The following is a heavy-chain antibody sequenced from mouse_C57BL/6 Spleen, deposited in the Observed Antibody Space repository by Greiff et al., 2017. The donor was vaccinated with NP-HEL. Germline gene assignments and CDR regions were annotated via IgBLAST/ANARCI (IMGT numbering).Heavy chain of an antibody. J-gene: IGHJ3*01. CDR1: GYAFSSYW. D-gene: IGHD1-1*01. CDR3: AGEAYYYGSSFFAY. Sequence: VQLQQSGAELVKPGASVKISCKASGYAFSSYWMNWVKQRPGKGLEWIGQIYPGDGDTNYNGKFKGKATLTADKSSSTAYMQLSSLTSEDSVVYFCAGEAYYYGSSFFAYWGQGTLVTVSA. CDR2: IYPGDGDT. V-gene: IGHV1-80*01.